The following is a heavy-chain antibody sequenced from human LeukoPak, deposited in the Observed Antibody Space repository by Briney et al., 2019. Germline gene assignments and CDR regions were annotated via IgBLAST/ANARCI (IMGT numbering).Heavy chain of an antibody. Sequence: ASVKVSCKASGYSFTGYYMHWVRQAPGQGFEWMGWINPNSGGTNYAQKFQGRVTMTRDTSISTAYMELSRLRSGDTAVYYCARPRTPSSSWSTGIDSDAFDIWGQGTMVTVSS. CDR1: GYSFTGYY. J-gene: IGHJ3*02. V-gene: IGHV1-2*02. CDR3: ARPRTPSSSWSTGIDSDAFDI. D-gene: IGHD6-13*01. CDR2: INPNSGGT.